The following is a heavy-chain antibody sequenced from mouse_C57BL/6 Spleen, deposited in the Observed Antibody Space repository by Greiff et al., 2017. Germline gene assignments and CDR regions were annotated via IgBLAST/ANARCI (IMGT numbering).Heavy chain of an antibody. CDR1: GYTFTSYG. D-gene: IGHD3-3*01. J-gene: IGHJ2*01. CDR3: ARGTASAYFDY. Sequence: VNVVESGAELARPGASVKLSCTASGYTFTSYGISWVKQRTGQGLEWIGEIYPRSGNTYYNEKFKGKATLTADKSSSTAYMELRSLTSEDAAVYFCARGTASAYFDYWGQGTTLTVSA. V-gene: IGHV1-81*01. CDR2: IYPRSGNT.